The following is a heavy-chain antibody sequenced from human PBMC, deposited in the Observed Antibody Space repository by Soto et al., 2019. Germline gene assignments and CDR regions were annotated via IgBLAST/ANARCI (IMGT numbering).Heavy chain of an antibody. CDR1: GFSLSTNGVG. J-gene: IGHJ4*02. V-gene: IGHV2-5*01. D-gene: IGHD2-2*01. CDR3: AHLLGGCPTTSCSPLRFDS. Sequence: QITLKESGPTLVKPTQTPTLTCTFSGFSLSTNGVGVGWIRQPPGKALEWLALIYWNGNERYSPSLKSRLTITKDTSKSQVVLTVTNMDPVETATYYCAHLLGGCPTTSCSPLRFDSWGQGTLVTVSS. CDR2: IYWNGNE.